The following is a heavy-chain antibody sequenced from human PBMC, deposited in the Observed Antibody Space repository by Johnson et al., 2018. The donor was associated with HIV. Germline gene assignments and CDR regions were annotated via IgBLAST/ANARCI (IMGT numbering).Heavy chain of an antibody. J-gene: IGHJ3*02. CDR1: GFTFDDYG. D-gene: IGHD1-26*01. CDR3: AKAWELLGRRAALDI. V-gene: IGHV3-20*04. CDR2: INWNGGNT. Sequence: MLLVESGGGLVQPGGSLRLSCAASGFTFDDYGMSWVRLAPGKGLEWVSGINWNGGNTHYADYVKGRFTISRDNSKNTLYLQMESLRVEDTAIYYCAKAWELLGRRAALDIWGQGTMVTVSS.